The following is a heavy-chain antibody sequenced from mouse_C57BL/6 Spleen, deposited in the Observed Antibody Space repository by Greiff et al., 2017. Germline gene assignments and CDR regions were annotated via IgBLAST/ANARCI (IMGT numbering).Heavy chain of an antibody. CDR2: ISNGGGST. V-gene: IGHV5-12*01. J-gene: IGHJ4*01. Sequence: EVKLVESGGGLVQPGGSLKLSCAASGFTFSDYSMYWVRQTPEKRLEWVAYISNGGGSTYYPDTVKGRFTISRDNAKNTQYLQMSRLKSEDTAMYYCERQLGYYYAMDDWGKGTSVTVAS. D-gene: IGHD3-3*01. CDR3: ERQLGYYYAMDD. CDR1: GFTFSDYS.